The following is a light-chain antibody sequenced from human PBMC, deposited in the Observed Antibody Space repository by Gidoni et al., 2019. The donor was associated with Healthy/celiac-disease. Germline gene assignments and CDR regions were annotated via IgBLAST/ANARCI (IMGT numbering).Light chain of an antibody. CDR1: QSVSSY. CDR3: QQRSNWFIT. CDR2: DAS. Sequence: EIVLTQSPATLSLSPGEGATLSCRASQSVSSYLAWYQQKPGQAPRLLIYDASNRATGIPARFSGSGSGTDFTLTISSLEPEDFAVYYCQQRSNWFITFGQGTRLEIK. J-gene: IGKJ5*01. V-gene: IGKV3-11*01.